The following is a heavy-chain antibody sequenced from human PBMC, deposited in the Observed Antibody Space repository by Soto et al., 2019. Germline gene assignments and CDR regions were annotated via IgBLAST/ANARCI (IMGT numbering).Heavy chain of an antibody. D-gene: IGHD1-26*01. CDR1: GGSISSGGYS. CDR3: VRQGIGALHGLVDV. J-gene: IGHJ6*02. Sequence: SETLSLTCAVSGGSISSGGYSWSWIRQPPGKGLEWIGYIYHSGNTYYNPSLKSRVTISVDRSKKQFSLRLSSVTAADTAVYYCVRQGIGALHGLVDVWGQGTTVTVSS. V-gene: IGHV4-30-2*01. CDR2: IYHSGNT.